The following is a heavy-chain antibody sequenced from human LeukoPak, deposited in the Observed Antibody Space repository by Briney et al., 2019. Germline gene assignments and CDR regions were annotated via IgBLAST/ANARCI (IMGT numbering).Heavy chain of an antibody. D-gene: IGHD3-22*01. V-gene: IGHV4-59*01. Sequence: SETLSLTCTVSGGSISRYYWSWIRQPPGKGLEWIGYIYYSGSTNYNPSLKSRVTISVDTSKNQFSLKLSSVTAADTAVYYCARDYRESAYYDSSGYYWDGIYYGMDVWGQGTTVTVSS. CDR1: GGSISRYY. J-gene: IGHJ6*02. CDR2: IYYSGST. CDR3: ARDYRESAYYDSSGYYWDGIYYGMDV.